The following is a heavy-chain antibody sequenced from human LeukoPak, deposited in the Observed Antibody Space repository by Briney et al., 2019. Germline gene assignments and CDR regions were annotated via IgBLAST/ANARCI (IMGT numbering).Heavy chain of an antibody. Sequence: SETLSLTCAVHGGSFSGYYWSWIRQPPGKGLEWIGEINHSGSTNYNPSLKSRVTISVDTSKNQFSLKLSSVTAADTAVYYCARGTPGKSGSLPDYWGQGTLVTVSS. CDR3: ARGTPGKSGSLPDY. CDR2: INHSGST. CDR1: GGSFSGYY. V-gene: IGHV4-34*01. D-gene: IGHD1-26*01. J-gene: IGHJ4*02.